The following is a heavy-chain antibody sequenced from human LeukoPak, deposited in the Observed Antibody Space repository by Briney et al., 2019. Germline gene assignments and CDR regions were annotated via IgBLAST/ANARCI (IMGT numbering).Heavy chain of an antibody. D-gene: IGHD3-9*01. CDR3: PSSRPFDWSERYYFDY. J-gene: IGHJ4*02. V-gene: IGHV3-21*01. CDR1: GFTFSSYS. CDR2: ISSSSSYI. Sequence: GGSLRLSCAASGFTFSSYSMNWVRQAPGKGLEWVSSISSSSSYIYYADSVKGRFTISRVNAKNSLYLQMNSLRAEDTAVYYCPSSRPFDWSERYYFDYWGQGTLVTVSS.